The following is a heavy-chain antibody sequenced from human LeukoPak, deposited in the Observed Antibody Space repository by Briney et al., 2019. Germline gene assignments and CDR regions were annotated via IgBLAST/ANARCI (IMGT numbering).Heavy chain of an antibody. Sequence: SVKVSCKASGGTFSSYAISWVRQAPGQGLEWMGGIIPIFGTANYAQKFQGRVTITADKSTSTAYMELSSLRSEDTGVYYCARVRELWSAVVSYYFDYWGQGTLVTVSS. D-gene: IGHD5-18*01. CDR2: IIPIFGTA. J-gene: IGHJ4*02. CDR1: GGTFSSYA. V-gene: IGHV1-69*06. CDR3: ARVRELWSAVVSYYFDY.